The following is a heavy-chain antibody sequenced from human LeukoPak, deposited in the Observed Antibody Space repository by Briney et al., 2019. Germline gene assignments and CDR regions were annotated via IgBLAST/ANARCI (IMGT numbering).Heavy chain of an antibody. CDR2: IFYSGGT. Sequence: PSETLSLTCTVSGGSISSRHHFWTWIRQRPGTGLEWIGFIFYSGGTFYNPSLKSRVTISVDTSKNQFSLKMNYMTAADTAVYYCARQENSGYYYPDYWGPGTLVTVSS. CDR3: ARQENSGYYYPDY. V-gene: IGHV4-31*03. D-gene: IGHD3-22*01. J-gene: IGHJ4*02. CDR1: GGSISSRHHF.